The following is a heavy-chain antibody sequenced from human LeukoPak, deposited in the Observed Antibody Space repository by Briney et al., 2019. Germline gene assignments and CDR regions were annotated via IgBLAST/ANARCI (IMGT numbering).Heavy chain of an antibody. CDR2: INSDGSST. V-gene: IGHV3-74*01. D-gene: IGHD2-15*01. Sequence: GGSLRLSCAASGFTFSSYWMHWVRQAPGKGLVWVSRINSDGSSTSYADSVKGRFTISRDNAKNTLYLQMNSLRAEDTAVYYCARAGYCSGGSCYYHSLVYWGQGTLVTVSS. CDR1: GFTFSSYW. J-gene: IGHJ4*02. CDR3: ARAGYCSGGSCYYHSLVY.